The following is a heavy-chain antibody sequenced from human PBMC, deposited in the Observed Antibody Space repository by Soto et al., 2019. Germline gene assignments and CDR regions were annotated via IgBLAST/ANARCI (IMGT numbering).Heavy chain of an antibody. J-gene: IGHJ3*02. CDR1: GFTVSSNY. V-gene: IGHV3-53*04. CDR3: AGGLKNDFWSGYYAFDI. CDR2: IYSGGST. Sequence: GGSLRLSCAASGFTVSSNYMSWVRQAPGKGLEWVSVIYSGGSTDYAASVKGRFTISRHNSKNTLYLQMNSLRAEDTAVDYCAGGLKNDFWSGYYAFDIWGQGTMVTVSS. D-gene: IGHD3-3*01.